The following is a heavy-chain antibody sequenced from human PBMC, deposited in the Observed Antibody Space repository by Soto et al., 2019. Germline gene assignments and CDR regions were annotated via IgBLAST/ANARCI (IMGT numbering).Heavy chain of an antibody. J-gene: IGHJ6*02. CDR3: AREWSAAGHFYGMDV. D-gene: IGHD6-13*01. V-gene: IGHV1-18*01. CDR1: GYIFTNNG. CDR2: ISGYSGNT. Sequence: QAQLVQSGPEVKTPGASVRVSCKTSGYIFTNNGVNWVRQAPGQGLEWVGWISGYSGNTHYAQKFQGRVTMTIEKSTSTAYMDLRSLTSDDTAVYYCAREWSAAGHFYGMDVWGQGTTVAVSS.